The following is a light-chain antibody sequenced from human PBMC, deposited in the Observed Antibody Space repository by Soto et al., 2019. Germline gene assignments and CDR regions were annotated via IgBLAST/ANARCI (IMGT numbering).Light chain of an antibody. CDR3: QQYGSASIT. J-gene: IGKJ5*01. Sequence: EIVLTQSPGTLSLSPWERATLSCRASQSLISGYLAWYQQKPGQAPRLLIYGASSRATDIPDRFSGSGSGTDFTLTISRVEPEDFALYHCQQYGSASITFGQGTRLEIK. CDR1: QSLISGY. CDR2: GAS. V-gene: IGKV3-20*01.